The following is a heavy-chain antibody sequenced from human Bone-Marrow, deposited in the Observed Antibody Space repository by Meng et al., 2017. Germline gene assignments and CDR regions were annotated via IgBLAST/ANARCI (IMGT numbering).Heavy chain of an antibody. CDR1: NFTLSIYA. V-gene: IGHV3-23*01. CDR2: LSSSGSST. J-gene: IGHJ5*02. Sequence: GESLKISCATSNFTLSIYAMTWVRQAPGKGLEWVSSLSSSGSSTYYADSVTGRFTISGDNSKNTLYLQMNSLRAEDTAIYFCAKVPYGDDFNWFDPRGQGTLVTVSS. D-gene: IGHD4-17*01. CDR3: AKVPYGDDFNWFDP.